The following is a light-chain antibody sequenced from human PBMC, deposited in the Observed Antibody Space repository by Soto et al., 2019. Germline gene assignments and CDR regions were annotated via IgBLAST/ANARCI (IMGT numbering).Light chain of an antibody. Sequence: QSVLSQPASVSGSPGQSITISCTGTSSDVGGFEYVSWYQHQPGKAPKLIIYDVTKRPSGVSNRFSGSKSGNTASLTISGIQAEDEGDYYCGSITRSSTSVFGTGTKATLL. CDR1: SSDVGGFEY. CDR3: GSITRSSTSV. J-gene: IGLJ1*01. CDR2: DVT. V-gene: IGLV2-14*01.